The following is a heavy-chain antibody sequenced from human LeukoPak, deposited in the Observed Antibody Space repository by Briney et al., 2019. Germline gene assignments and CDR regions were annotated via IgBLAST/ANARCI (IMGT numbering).Heavy chain of an antibody. CDR3: ARGEEAREAAKADILTGPLGY. D-gene: IGHD3-9*01. V-gene: IGHV3-21*01. Sequence: GGSLRLSCAASGFTFSSYSMNWVRQAPGKGLEWVSSISSSSSYIYYADSVKGRFTISRDNAKNSLYPQMNSLRAEDTAVYYCARGEEAREAAKADILTGPLGYWGQGTLVTVSS. J-gene: IGHJ4*02. CDR2: ISSSSSYI. CDR1: GFTFSSYS.